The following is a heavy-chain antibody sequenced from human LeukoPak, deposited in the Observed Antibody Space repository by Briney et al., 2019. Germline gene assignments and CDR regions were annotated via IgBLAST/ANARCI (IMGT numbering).Heavy chain of an antibody. J-gene: IGHJ5*02. CDR1: GFTFSSYS. D-gene: IGHD1-1*01. CDR3: AKDASNWNPYNWFGP. CDR2: ISSSSSTI. Sequence: PGGSLRLSCAASGFTFSSYSMTWVRQAPGKGLEWVSYISSSSSTIYYADSVKGRFTISRDNVKNSLYLQMNSLRDEDTAVYYCAKDASNWNPYNWFGPWGQGTLVTVSS. V-gene: IGHV3-48*02.